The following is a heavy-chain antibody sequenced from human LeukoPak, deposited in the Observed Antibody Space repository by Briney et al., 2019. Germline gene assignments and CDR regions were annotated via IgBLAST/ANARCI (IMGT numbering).Heavy chain of an antibody. CDR2: ISYDGGNK. D-gene: IGHD3-3*01. CDR3: ARDRVDGNYDFWSGYYDYYYYGMDV. CDR1: GFTFSSYA. V-gene: IGHV3-30-3*01. J-gene: IGHJ6*02. Sequence: GGSLRLSCAASGFTFSSYAMHWVRQAPGKGLEWVAVISYDGGNKYYADSVKGRFTISRDNSKNTLYLQMNSLRAEDTAVYYCARDRVDGNYDFWSGYYDYYYYGMDVWGQGTTVTVSS.